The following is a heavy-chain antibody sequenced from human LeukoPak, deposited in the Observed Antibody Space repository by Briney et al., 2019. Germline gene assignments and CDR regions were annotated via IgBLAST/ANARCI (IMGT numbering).Heavy chain of an antibody. J-gene: IGHJ4*02. CDR1: GFTFSSYS. CDR2: ISSSSSYI. D-gene: IGHD6-13*01. Sequence: PGGSLRLSCAASGFTFSSYSMNWVRQAPGKGLEWVSSISSSSSYIYYADSVKGRFTISRDNAKNSLYLQMNSLRAEDTAVYYCARDRSSSWYEGDYWGQGTLVTVSS. CDR3: ARDRSSSWYEGDY. V-gene: IGHV3-21*01.